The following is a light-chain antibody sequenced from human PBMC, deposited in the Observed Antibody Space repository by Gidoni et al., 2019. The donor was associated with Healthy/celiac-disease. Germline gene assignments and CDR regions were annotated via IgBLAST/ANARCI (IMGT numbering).Light chain of an antibody. CDR2: DVI. CDR1: SSDVGAYNY. Sequence: QSALTQPPSASGSLGQSVTISCTGTSSDVGAYNYVSWYQQHPGKAPERIIYDVIKRPSGVPDRFSGSKSGNTASLTVSGLQAGDEADYYCSSYAGSDNLVFGGGTQLTVL. J-gene: IGLJ2*01. CDR3: SSYAGSDNLV. V-gene: IGLV2-8*01.